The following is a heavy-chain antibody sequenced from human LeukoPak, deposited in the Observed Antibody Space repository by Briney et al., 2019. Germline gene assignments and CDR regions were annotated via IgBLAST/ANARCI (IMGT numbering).Heavy chain of an antibody. J-gene: IGHJ4*02. Sequence: PGGSLRLSCAASGFTFSSYSMNWVRQAPGKGLEWVSSISSSSSYIYYADSVKGRFTISRDNAKNSLYLQMNSLRAEDTAVYYCARGPGIAAAGTRYFDYWGQGTLVTVSS. CDR3: ARGPGIAAAGTRYFDY. D-gene: IGHD6-13*01. CDR1: GFTFSSYS. CDR2: ISSSSSYI. V-gene: IGHV3-21*01.